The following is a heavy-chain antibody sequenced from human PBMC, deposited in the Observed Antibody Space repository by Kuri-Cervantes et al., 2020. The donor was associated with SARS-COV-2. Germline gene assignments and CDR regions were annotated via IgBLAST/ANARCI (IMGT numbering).Heavy chain of an antibody. CDR2: MNPNSGNT. Sequence: ASVKVSCKASGYTFTNSDINWVRQATGQGLEWMGWMNPNSGNTGYAQKFQGRVTMTKNTSVNTAYMELSSLRSEDTAVYYCARAVTGIEHTVVLIATYYYHYYMDVWGKGTTVTVSS. D-gene: IGHD2-21*01. J-gene: IGHJ6*03. V-gene: IGHV1-8*02. CDR1: GYTFTNSD. CDR3: ARAVTGIEHTVVLIATYYYHYYMDV.